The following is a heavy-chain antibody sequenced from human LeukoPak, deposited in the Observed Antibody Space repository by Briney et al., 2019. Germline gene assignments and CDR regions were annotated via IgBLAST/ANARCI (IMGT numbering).Heavy chain of an antibody. CDR3: AREGIYCVNGVCYLDY. CDR1: GFKFDDYG. CDR2: ISWNGGNT. Sequence: SGGSLRLSCAASGFKFDDYGMSWVRQAPGKGLEWVSGISWNGGNTGYADSVKGRFTISRDNAKNSLFLQVNSLRADDTAFYYCAREGIYCVNGVCYLDYWGQGTLVTVS. V-gene: IGHV3-20*04. D-gene: IGHD2-8*01. J-gene: IGHJ4*02.